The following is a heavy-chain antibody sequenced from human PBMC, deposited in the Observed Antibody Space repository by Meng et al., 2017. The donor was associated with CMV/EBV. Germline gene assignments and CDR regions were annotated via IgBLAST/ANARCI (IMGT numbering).Heavy chain of an antibody. CDR1: GFTFSSYA. CDR2: ISYDGSNK. D-gene: IGHD3-10*01. J-gene: IGHJ4*02. CDR3: AREREFVHYFDY. Sequence: GESLKISCAASGFTFSSYAMHWVRQAPGKGLEWVAVISYDGSNKYYADSVKGRFTISRDNSKNTLYLQMNSLRAEDMAVYYCAREREFVHYFDYWGQGTLVTVSS. V-gene: IGHV3-30-3*01.